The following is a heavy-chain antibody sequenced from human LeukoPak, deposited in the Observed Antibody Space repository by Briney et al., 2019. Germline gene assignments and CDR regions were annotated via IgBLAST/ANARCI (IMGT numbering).Heavy chain of an antibody. CDR1: RFTFENYA. D-gene: IGHD5-24*01. V-gene: IGHV3-9*01. CDR2: ISWKSALT. Sequence: GGSLRLSCAASRFTFENYAMEWVRQAPGKGLEWVSGISWKSALTAYAESVKGRFTISREDAKNSLYLQMNSLRAEDTAVYYCARSSRDGYNLIDYMDVWGKGTTVTVSS. CDR3: ARSSRDGYNLIDYMDV. J-gene: IGHJ6*03.